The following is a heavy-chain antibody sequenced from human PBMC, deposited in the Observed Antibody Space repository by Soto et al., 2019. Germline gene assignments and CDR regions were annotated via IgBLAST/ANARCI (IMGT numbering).Heavy chain of an antibody. CDR1: GFSLSTSGVG. D-gene: IGHD7-27*01. J-gene: IGHJ4*02. CDR3: AHSLIPNWGSRGAFDY. Sequence: QITLKESGPTLVKPTQTLTLTCTFSGFSLSTSGVGVGWIRQPPGKALEWLALIYWDDDKRYSPSLKSMLTITKDTSKNQVVLTMTNMDPVDTATYYCAHSLIPNWGSRGAFDYWGQGTLVTVSS. CDR2: IYWDDDK. V-gene: IGHV2-5*02.